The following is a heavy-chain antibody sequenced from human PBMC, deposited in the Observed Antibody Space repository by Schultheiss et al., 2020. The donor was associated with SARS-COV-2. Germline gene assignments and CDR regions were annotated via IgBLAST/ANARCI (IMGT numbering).Heavy chain of an antibody. Sequence: GGSLRLSCAASGFTFSDYYMSWIRQAPGKGLEWVSTLSATGAYTYYADSVKGRFTISRDNAKNSLYLQMNSLRAEDTAVYYCAREVWSPNAGGWYFDLWGRGTLVTVSS. J-gene: IGHJ2*01. CDR2: LSATGAYT. D-gene: IGHD3-10*01. CDR3: AREVWSPNAGGWYFDL. CDR1: GFTFSDYY. V-gene: IGHV3-11*06.